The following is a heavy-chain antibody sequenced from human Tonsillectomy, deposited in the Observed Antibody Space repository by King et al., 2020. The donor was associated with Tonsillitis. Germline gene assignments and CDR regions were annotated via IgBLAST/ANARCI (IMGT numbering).Heavy chain of an antibody. CDR3: ARDLEVKNTISIFGTYSYYGMDV. V-gene: IGHV3-30*04. CDR1: GFTFSSYA. Sequence: VQLVESGGGVVQPGRSLRLSCAASGFTFSSYAMHWVRQAPGKGLEWVAVISYDGSNRYYADSVKGRFTISRDNSKNTLYLQMNSLRPEDTAVFYCARDLEVKNTISIFGTYSYYGMDVWGQGTTVTVSS. J-gene: IGHJ6*02. CDR2: ISYDGSNR. D-gene: IGHD3-3*01.